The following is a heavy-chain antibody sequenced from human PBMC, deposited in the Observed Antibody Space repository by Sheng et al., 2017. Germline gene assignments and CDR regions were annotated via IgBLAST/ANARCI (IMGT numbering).Heavy chain of an antibody. J-gene: IGHJ5*02. D-gene: IGHD2-15*01. Sequence: QVQLVQSGAEVKKPGASVKVSCKASGYTFTGYYMHWVRQAPGQGLEWMGWINPNSGGTNYAQKFQGRVTMTRDTSISTAYMELSRLRSDDTAVYYCARDKEYCSGGSCYNWFDPWGQGTLVTVSS. CDR2: INPNSGGT. CDR3: ARDKEYCSGGSCYNWFDP. V-gene: IGHV1-2*02. CDR1: GYTFTGYY.